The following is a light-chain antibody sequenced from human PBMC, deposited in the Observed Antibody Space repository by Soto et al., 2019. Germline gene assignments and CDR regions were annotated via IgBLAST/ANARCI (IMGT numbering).Light chain of an antibody. J-gene: IGKJ1*01. Sequence: DIVVTQSPDSLSVSRGERATINCKSSQSVFFSLNNHDSLAWYQQKPGQPLRLLLYWASTRASGVPERFSGSGSGTDFTLTITSLQAEDVGVYYCQQYCTTPPTFGRGTKVEV. V-gene: IGKV4-1*01. CDR1: QSVFFSLNNHDS. CDR2: WAS. CDR3: QQYCTTPPT.